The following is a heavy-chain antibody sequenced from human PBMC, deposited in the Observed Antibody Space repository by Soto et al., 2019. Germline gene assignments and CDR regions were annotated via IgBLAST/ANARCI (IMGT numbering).Heavy chain of an antibody. Sequence: QVQLVQSGAEVKKPGSSVKVSCKASGGTFSSYAISWVRQAPGQGLEWMGGIIPIFGTANYAQQFQGRVTITADESTSTAYMELSSLRSEDTAVYYCATKEPGGIHDSGDYFDYWGQGTLVTVSS. CDR1: GGTFSSYA. V-gene: IGHV1-69*01. D-gene: IGHD4-17*01. J-gene: IGHJ4*02. CDR3: ATKEPGGIHDSGDYFDY. CDR2: IIPIFGTA.